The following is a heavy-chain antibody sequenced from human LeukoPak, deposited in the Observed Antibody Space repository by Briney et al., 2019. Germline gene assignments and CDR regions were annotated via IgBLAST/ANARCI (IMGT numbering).Heavy chain of an antibody. J-gene: IGHJ4*02. CDR1: GFAFNFYA. V-gene: IGHV3-43*02. CDR2: INANGINT. CDR3: AKDTGITPSGISGFFDF. D-gene: IGHD6-13*01. Sequence: PGGSLRLSCAASGFAFNFYAMSWVRQAPGKGLQWVSTINANGINTYYADSVRGRFTISRDNSKDSLYLQMNSLGTEDTALYYCAKDTGITPSGISGFFDFWGQGTLVTVSS.